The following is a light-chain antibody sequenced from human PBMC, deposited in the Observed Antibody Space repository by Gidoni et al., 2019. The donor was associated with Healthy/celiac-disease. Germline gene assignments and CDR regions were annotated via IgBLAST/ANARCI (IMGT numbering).Light chain of an antibody. Sequence: DIVMTQSQLSLPVTPGEPASISCRSSQSLLHSNGYNYLDWYLQKPGQSPQLLIYLGSNRASGVPDRFSGSGSGTDFTLKISTVEAEDVGVYYCMQALQTSFTFXPXTKVDIK. V-gene: IGKV2-28*01. J-gene: IGKJ3*01. CDR1: QSLLHSNGYNY. CDR2: LGS. CDR3: MQALQTSFT.